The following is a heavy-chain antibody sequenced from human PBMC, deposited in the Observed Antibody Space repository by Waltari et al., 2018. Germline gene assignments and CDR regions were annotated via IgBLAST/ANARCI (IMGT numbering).Heavy chain of an antibody. J-gene: IGHJ6*02. Sequence: QVQLVQSGAEVKKPGASVKVSCKVSGYTLTELSMHWVRQAPGKGLEWMGGFEAEDGETIYAQKFQGRVTITADESTSTAYMELSSLRSEDTAVYYCARVPIAAAGKGGMDVWGQGTTVTVSS. CDR3: ARVPIAAAGKGGMDV. V-gene: IGHV1-24*01. CDR2: FEAEDGET. D-gene: IGHD6-13*01. CDR1: GYTLTELS.